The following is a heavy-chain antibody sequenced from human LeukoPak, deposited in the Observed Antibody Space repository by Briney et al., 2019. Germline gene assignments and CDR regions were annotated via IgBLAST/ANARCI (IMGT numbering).Heavy chain of an antibody. Sequence: ASVKVSCKASGYTFTGYYMHWVRQAPGQGLEWMGWINPNSGGTNYAQKFQGRVTMTRDTSISTAYMELSRLRSDDTAVYYCARDQSTIFGVASWYFDYWGQGTLVTVSS. J-gene: IGHJ4*02. D-gene: IGHD3-3*01. CDR3: ARDQSTIFGVASWYFDY. CDR2: INPNSGGT. CDR1: GYTFTGYY. V-gene: IGHV1-2*02.